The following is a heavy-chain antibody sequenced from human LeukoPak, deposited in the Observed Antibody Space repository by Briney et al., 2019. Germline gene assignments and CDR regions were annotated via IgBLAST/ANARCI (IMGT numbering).Heavy chain of an antibody. V-gene: IGHV3-15*01. Sequence: GGSLRLSCAASGFTSSNAWMSWVRQAPGKGLEWVGRIKSKTDGGTTDYAAPVKGRFTISRDDSENTLNLQMNSLKTEDTAVYYCTKEGGSWGFIDYWGQGTLVTVSS. J-gene: IGHJ4*02. CDR2: IKSKTDGGTT. D-gene: IGHD6-13*01. CDR3: TKEGGSWGFIDY. CDR1: GFTSSNAW.